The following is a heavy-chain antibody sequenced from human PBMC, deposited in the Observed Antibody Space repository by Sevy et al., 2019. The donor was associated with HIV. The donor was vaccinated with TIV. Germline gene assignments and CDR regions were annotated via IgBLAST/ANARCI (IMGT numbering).Heavy chain of an antibody. D-gene: IGHD6-6*01. CDR2: IYHTGST. CDR3: ARRTIAARPRDY. V-gene: IGHV4-38-2*02. J-gene: IGHJ4*02. Sequence: SETLSLTCTVSDDSISSGYYWGWIRQPPGRGLEWIGSIYHTGSTYYNPSLKSRVIISVDTSKNQFSLKLSSVTAADTAVYYCARRTIAARPRDYWGQGTLVTVSS. CDR1: DDSISSGYY.